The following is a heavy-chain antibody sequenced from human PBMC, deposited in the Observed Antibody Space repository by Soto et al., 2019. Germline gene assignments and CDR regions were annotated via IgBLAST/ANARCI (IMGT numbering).Heavy chain of an antibody. D-gene: IGHD3-10*02. CDR1: GGPI. CDR3: ASMLGGRLLFDY. J-gene: IGHJ4*02. CDR2: IHDNGDT. Sequence: QVQLQESGPGLVKPSETLSLTCTVSGGPIWSWIRQPPGKGLEWIGYIHDNGDTNYNPSLESRVTISVDTSRNQFSLRLRSVSTADTAVYYCASMLGGRLLFDYWGQGILVTVSS. V-gene: IGHV4-59*01.